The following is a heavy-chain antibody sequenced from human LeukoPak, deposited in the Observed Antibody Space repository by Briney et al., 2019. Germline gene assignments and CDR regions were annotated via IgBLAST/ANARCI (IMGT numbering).Heavy chain of an antibody. CDR2: ISYEGSNK. D-gene: IGHD3-22*01. V-gene: IGHV3-30*18. CDR1: GFTFSSYG. J-gene: IGHJ3*02. CDR3: AKGGSIDYYYDSSGGAFDI. Sequence: GGSLRLSCAASGFTFSSYGMHWVRQAPGKGLEWVAVISYEGSNKYHADSVKGRFTISRDNSKNTLYLQMNSLRAEDTAVYYCAKGGSIDYYYDSSGGAFDIWGQGTMVTVSS.